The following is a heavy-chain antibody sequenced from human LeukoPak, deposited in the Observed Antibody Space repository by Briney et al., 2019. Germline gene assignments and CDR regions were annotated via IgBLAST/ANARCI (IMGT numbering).Heavy chain of an antibody. D-gene: IGHD6-6*01. CDR1: GYTFTSYA. CDR3: ARDQGYSSSPQGVSSDY. J-gene: IGHJ4*02. Sequence: GASVKVSCKASGYTFTSYAMNWVRQAPGQGLEWMGWINTNTGNPTYAQGFTGRFVISLDTSVSTAYLQISSLKAEDTAVYYCARDQGYSSSPQGVSSDYWGQGTLVTVSS. V-gene: IGHV7-4-1*02. CDR2: INTNTGNP.